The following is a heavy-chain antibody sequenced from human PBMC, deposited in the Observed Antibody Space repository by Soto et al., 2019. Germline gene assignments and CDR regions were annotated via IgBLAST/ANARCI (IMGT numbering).Heavy chain of an antibody. CDR2: ISGSGGST. CDR1: GFAFTDYA. D-gene: IGHD4-4*01. CDR3: AKEINSMYLPLDC. Sequence: PGGSLRLSCATSGFAFTDYAMSWVRQAPGKGLEWVSTISGSGGSTYYADSVKGRFTISSDTSKNTLYLQMNSLRAEDTAVYYCAKEINSMYLPLDCWGQGTLVTVSS. V-gene: IGHV3-23*01. J-gene: IGHJ4*02.